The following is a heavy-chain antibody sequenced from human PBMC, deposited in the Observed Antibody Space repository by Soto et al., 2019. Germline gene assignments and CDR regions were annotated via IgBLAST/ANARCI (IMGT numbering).Heavy chain of an antibody. D-gene: IGHD3-10*01. CDR2: ISAYNGNT. CDR1: GYTFTSYG. J-gene: IGHJ3*02. CDR3: ASPASWFGRDAFDI. V-gene: IGHV1-18*01. Sequence: ASVKVSCKASGYTFTSYGISWVRQAPGQGLKWMGWISAYNGNTNYAQKLQGRVTMTTDTSTSTAYMELRSLRSDDAAVYYCASPASWFGRDAFDIWGQGTMVTVS.